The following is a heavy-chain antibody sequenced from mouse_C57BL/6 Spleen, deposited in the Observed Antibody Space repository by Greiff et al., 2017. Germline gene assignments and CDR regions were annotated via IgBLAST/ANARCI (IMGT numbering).Heavy chain of an antibody. D-gene: IGHD1-1*01. CDR3: AKTHYGSTLYAMDY. CDR1: GFSLTSYG. CDR2: IWRGGST. J-gene: IGHJ4*01. Sequence: QVQLQQSGPGLVQPSQSLSITCTVSGFSLTSYGVHWVRQSPGKGLEWLGVIWRGGSTDYNAAFMSRLSITKDNSKSQVFFKMNSLQADDTAIYYCAKTHYGSTLYAMDYWGQGTSVTVSS. V-gene: IGHV2-5*01.